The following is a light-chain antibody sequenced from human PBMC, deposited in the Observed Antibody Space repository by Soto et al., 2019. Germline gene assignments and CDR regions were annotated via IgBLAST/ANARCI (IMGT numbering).Light chain of an antibody. V-gene: IGLV2-23*01. Sequence: QAVVTQPASVSGSPGQSITISCTGTSSDVGSYNLVSWYQQHPGKAPKLIIYEGSKRPSGVSNRFSGSKSGNTASLTISGLQAEDEADCYCCSYAGSSTPYVFGTGTKVTVL. J-gene: IGLJ1*01. CDR1: SSDVGSYNL. CDR2: EGS. CDR3: CSYAGSSTPYV.